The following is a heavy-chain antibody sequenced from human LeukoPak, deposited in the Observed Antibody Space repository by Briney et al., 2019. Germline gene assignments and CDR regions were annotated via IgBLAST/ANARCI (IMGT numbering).Heavy chain of an antibody. CDR1: GYTFINYD. CDR2: ISAYNGNT. D-gene: IGHD4-11*01. V-gene: IGHV1-18*01. CDR3: EREVTHHVYYGMDV. Sequence: ASVKVSCKASGYTFINYDIRWVRQAPGQGLEWMGWISAYNGNTNYAQKFQGRVTMTTDTSTSTAYMELRSLRSDDTAVYFCEREVTHHVYYGMDVWGQGTTVTVSS. J-gene: IGHJ6*02.